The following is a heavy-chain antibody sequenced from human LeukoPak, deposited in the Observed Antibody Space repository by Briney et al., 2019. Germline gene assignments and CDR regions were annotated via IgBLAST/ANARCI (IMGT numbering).Heavy chain of an antibody. J-gene: IGHJ6*02. CDR3: ARVAYYYDSAGLYLNYFYGMDV. CDR2: MNPNSGNT. D-gene: IGHD3-22*01. CDR1: GYTFTSYD. V-gene: IGHV1-8*01. Sequence: ASVKVSCKASGYTFTSYDINWVRQATGQGLEWMGWMNPNSGNTGYAQKFQGRVTMTRNTSISTAYMELSSLRSEDTAVYYYARVAYYYDSAGLYLNYFYGMDVWGQGTTVTVSS.